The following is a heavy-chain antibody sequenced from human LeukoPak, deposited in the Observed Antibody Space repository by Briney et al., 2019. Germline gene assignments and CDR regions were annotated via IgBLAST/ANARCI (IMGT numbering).Heavy chain of an antibody. V-gene: IGHV4-59*01. CDR3: ARGSGWYIFDY. CDR1: GGSISSYY. D-gene: IGHD6-19*01. J-gene: IGHJ4*02. CDR2: IYYSGST. Sequence: PSETLSLTCTVSGGSISSYYWSWIRQPPGKGLEWIGYIYYSGSTNYNPSLKSRVTISVDTSKNQFSLKLSSVTVADTAVYYCARGSGWYIFDYWGQGTLVTVSS.